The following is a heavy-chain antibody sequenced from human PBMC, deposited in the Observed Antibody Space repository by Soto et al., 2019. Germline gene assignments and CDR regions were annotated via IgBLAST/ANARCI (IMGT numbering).Heavy chain of an antibody. D-gene: IGHD3-10*01. J-gene: IGHJ4*02. CDR1: GFTFSTYG. V-gene: IGHV3-33*01. CDR3: ARDLGAFNYGSAYFDY. CDR2: IWYDGSNQ. Sequence: GGSLRLSCAPSGFTFSTYGMHWVRQAPGKGLEWVAVIWYDGSNQYYADSVKGRFTISRDNSKNVLYLQMNSLRAEDTAVYYCARDLGAFNYGSAYFDYWGQGTPVTVSS.